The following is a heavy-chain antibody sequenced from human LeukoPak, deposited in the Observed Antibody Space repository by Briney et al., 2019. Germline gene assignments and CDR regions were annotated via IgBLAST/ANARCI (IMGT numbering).Heavy chain of an antibody. CDR2: IIPIFGTA. D-gene: IGHD3-22*01. V-gene: IGHV1-69*05. J-gene: IGHJ3*02. CDR1: GGTFSSYA. Sequence: ASVKVSCKASGGTFSSYAISWVRQAPGQGLEWMGGIIPIFGTANYAQEFQGRVTITTDESTSTAYMELSSLRSEDTAVYYCAREVDYYDSSGYFTGAFDIWGQGTMVTVSS. CDR3: AREVDYYDSSGYFTGAFDI.